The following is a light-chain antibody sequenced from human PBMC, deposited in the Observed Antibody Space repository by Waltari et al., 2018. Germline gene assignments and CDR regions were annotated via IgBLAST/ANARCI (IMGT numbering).Light chain of an antibody. J-gene: IGKJ1*01. Sequence: QITPSPSSLSASVGDSVTITCRARHGITNYLDWYQQKPRKVPKFLSYGGSTLQAGVPSRFSGSGCGTVFTITISSLQPEDVATYYCQKYDNAPWTFGQGTKVEIK. CDR1: HGITNY. V-gene: IGKV1-27*01. CDR2: GGS. CDR3: QKYDNAPWT.